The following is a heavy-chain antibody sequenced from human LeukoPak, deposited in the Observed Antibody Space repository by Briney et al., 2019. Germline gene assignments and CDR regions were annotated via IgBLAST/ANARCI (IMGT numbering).Heavy chain of an antibody. CDR1: GFTFSGFW. D-gene: IGHD6-25*01. CDR3: ARKSGDY. V-gene: IGHV3-74*01. Sequence: GGSLRLSCAASGFTFSGFWMHWVRQAPGKGLVWVSCISFDGSDATYADSVKGRFTISRDNAKNTLHLQMDSLTVEDTAVYYCARKSGDYWGQGTLVTVSS. CDR2: ISFDGSDA. J-gene: IGHJ4*02.